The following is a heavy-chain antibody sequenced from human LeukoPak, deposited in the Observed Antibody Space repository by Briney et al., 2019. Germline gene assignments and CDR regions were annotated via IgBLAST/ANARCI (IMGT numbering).Heavy chain of an antibody. Sequence: PGGSLRLSCAASGLTFSNYAMSWVRQAPGKGLEWVSSITGGGDDTYYTDSVKGRFTISRDNSKNTLYLQINSLRAEDMALYYCAKSSDGSTSFDQWGQGTLVTVSS. J-gene: IGHJ4*02. CDR3: AKSSDGSTSFDQ. V-gene: IGHV3-23*01. CDR1: GLTFSNYA. D-gene: IGHD2-2*01. CDR2: ITGGGDDT.